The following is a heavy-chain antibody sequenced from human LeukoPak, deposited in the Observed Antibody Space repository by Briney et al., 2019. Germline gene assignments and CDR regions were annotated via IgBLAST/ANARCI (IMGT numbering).Heavy chain of an antibody. V-gene: IGHV3-11*01. J-gene: IGHJ4*02. D-gene: IGHD3-22*01. CDR3: ASDPARDYYDTSGYFRWVDY. Sequence: PGGSLRLSCAASGFTFSDYYMSWIRQAPGKGLEWVSYISGSGSTIYYADSVKGRFTISRDNAENSLYLQMNSLRAEDTAVYYCASDPARDYYDTSGYFRWVDYWGQGTLVTVSS. CDR1: GFTFSDYY. CDR2: ISGSGSTI.